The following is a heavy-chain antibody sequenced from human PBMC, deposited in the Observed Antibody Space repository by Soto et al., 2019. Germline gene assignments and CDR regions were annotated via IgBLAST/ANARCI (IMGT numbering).Heavy chain of an antibody. J-gene: IGHJ6*02. CDR3: TRHDRSSSWYGYYYYGMDV. CDR1: GFTFSGSA. V-gene: IGHV3-73*01. Sequence: GGSLRLSCAASGFTFSGSAMHWVRQASGKGLEWVGRIRSKANSYATAYAASVKGRFTISRDDSKNTAYLQMNSLKTEDTAVYYCTRHDRSSSWYGYYYYGMDVWGQGPRSPSP. CDR2: IRSKANSYAT. D-gene: IGHD6-13*01.